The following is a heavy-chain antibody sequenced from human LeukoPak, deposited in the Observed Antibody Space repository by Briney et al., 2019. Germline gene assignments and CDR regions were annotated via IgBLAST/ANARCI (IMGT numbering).Heavy chain of an antibody. CDR2: IWYDGSNK. Sequence: PGGSLRLSCAASGFTFSSYGMHWVRQAPGKGLEWVAVIWYDGSNKYYADSVKGRFTISRDNSKNTLYLQMNSLRAEDTAVYYCARGSYDYVWGSYRTRYYFDYWGQGTLVTVSP. CDR3: ARGSYDYVWGSYRTRYYFDY. J-gene: IGHJ4*02. V-gene: IGHV3-33*01. CDR1: GFTFSSYG. D-gene: IGHD3-16*02.